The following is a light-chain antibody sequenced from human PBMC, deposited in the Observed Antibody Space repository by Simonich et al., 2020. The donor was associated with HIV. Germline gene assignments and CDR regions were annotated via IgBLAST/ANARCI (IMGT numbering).Light chain of an antibody. CDR2: AAS. CDR3: QQYYSTPQLT. CDR1: QGISNS. Sequence: DIQMTQSPSSLSASVGDRVTITCRASQGISNSLAWYQQKPGTAPKFLLYAASRFESGVPARFSGSGSGTDYTLTISSLQPEDFATYYCQQYYSTPQLTFGGGTKVEIK. V-gene: IGKV1-NL1*01. J-gene: IGKJ4*01.